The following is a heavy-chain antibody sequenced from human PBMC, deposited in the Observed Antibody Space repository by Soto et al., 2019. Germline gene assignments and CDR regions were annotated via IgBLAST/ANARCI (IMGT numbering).Heavy chain of an antibody. CDR1: GYTFTSYG. J-gene: IGHJ6*02. Sequence: QVQLVQSGAEVKKPGASVKVSCKASGYTFTSYGISWVRLAPGQGLEWMGWISAYNGNTNYAQKLQGRVTMTTDTSTSTAYMELRSLRSDDTAVYYCARDRWGDIAADGTWYYYGMDVWGQGTTVTVSS. D-gene: IGHD6-13*01. CDR2: ISAYNGNT. CDR3: ARDRWGDIAADGTWYYYGMDV. V-gene: IGHV1-18*01.